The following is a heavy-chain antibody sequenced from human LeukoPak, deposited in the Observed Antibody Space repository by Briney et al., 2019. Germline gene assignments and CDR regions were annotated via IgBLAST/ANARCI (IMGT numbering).Heavy chain of an antibody. D-gene: IGHD1-20*01. Sequence: GGSLRLSCAASGFTFSSYAMSWVRQAPGKGLEWVSAITNSGGSTYYADSVKGRFTISRDNAKNSLYLQMNSLRAEDTAVYYCARDGASNWNDLGFFDYWGQGTLVTVSS. CDR2: ITNSGGST. CDR3: ARDGASNWNDLGFFDY. J-gene: IGHJ4*02. CDR1: GFTFSSYA. V-gene: IGHV3-23*01.